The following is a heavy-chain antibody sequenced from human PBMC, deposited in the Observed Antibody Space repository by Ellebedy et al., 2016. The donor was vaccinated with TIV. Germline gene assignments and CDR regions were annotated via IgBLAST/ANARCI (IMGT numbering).Heavy chain of an antibody. CDR2: ISGGDTTT. D-gene: IGHD6-19*01. CDR3: ARDMAVVATYWYFDL. CDR1: GFTFRSYS. Sequence: PGGSLRLSCAASGFTFRSYSMNWVRQAQGKGLEWVSYISGGDTTTYYADSVKGRFTISRDNAKNSLYLQMNSLRDEDTAVYYCARDMAVVATYWYFDLWGRGTRVTVSS. V-gene: IGHV3-48*02. J-gene: IGHJ2*01.